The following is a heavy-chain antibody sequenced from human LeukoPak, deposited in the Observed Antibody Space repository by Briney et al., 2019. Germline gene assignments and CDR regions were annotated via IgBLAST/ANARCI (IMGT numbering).Heavy chain of an antibody. J-gene: IGHJ3*02. CDR2: INPNSGGT. V-gene: IGHV1-2*02. CDR1: GYTFTGYY. CDR3: ARSRPYNYDFWSGYYKGAFDI. Sequence: ASVTVSCEASGYTFTGYYMHWVRQAPGQGLEWMGWINPNSGGTNYAQKFQGRVTMTRDTSISTAYMELSRLRSDDTAVYYCARSRPYNYDFWSGYYKGAFDIWGQGTMVTVSS. D-gene: IGHD3-3*01.